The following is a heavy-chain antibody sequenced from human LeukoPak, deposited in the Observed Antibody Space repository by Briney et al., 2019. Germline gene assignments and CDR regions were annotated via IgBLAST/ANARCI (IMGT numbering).Heavy chain of an antibody. V-gene: IGHV4-59*08. J-gene: IGHJ4*02. CDR3: ARFRSGYFDS. CDR1: GGSISRYY. D-gene: IGHD2-15*01. Sequence: SETLSLTCTVSGGSISRYYWTWIRQPPGKGLEWIGHINYIGSTNYNPSLKSRVTISVDTSKNQFSLKLSSVTATDTAVYYCARFRSGYFDSWGQGTLVTVS. CDR2: INYIGST.